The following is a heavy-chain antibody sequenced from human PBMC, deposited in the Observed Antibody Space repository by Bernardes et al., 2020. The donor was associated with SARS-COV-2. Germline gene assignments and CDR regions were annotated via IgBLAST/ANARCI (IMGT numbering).Heavy chain of an antibody. Sequence: GGSLSLSCAASGFTFSSHWMHWVRQAPGKGLVWVSRINSDGSTTKYADSVKGRFTISRDNAKNTLYLQMNSLRAEDTAVYYCTRVGWRVPAATDAFDIWGLGTMVTVSS. J-gene: IGHJ3*02. CDR2: INSDGSTT. D-gene: IGHD2-2*01. CDR3: TRVGWRVPAATDAFDI. V-gene: IGHV3-74*03. CDR1: GFTFSSHW.